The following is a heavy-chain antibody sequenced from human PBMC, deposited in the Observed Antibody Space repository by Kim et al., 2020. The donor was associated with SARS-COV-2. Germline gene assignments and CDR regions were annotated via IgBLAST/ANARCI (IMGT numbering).Heavy chain of an antibody. Sequence: YNPSLKSRVTISVDTSKNQFSLKLSSVTAADTAVYYCARRGSFDPYYFDYWGQGTLVTVSS. D-gene: IGHD1-26*01. V-gene: IGHV4-59*08. J-gene: IGHJ4*02. CDR3: ARRGSFDPYYFDY.